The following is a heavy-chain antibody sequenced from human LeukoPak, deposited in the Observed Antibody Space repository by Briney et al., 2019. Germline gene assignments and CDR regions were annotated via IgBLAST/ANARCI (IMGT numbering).Heavy chain of an antibody. D-gene: IGHD3-22*01. CDR3: ARDYYDSSGYYILDY. J-gene: IGHJ4*02. CDR1: GGTFSSYA. CDR2: IIPIFGTA. Sequence: GASVKVSCKASGGTFSSYAISWVRQAPGQGLEWMGGIIPIFGTANYAQKFQGRVTMTRDTSTSTVYMELSSLRSEDTAVYYCARDYYDSSGYYILDYWGQGTLVTVSS. V-gene: IGHV1-69*05.